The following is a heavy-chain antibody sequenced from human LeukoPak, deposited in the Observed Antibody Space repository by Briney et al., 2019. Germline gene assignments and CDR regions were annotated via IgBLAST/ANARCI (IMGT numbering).Heavy chain of an antibody. D-gene: IGHD3-3*01. CDR2: ISWNSGST. Sequence: GGSLRLSCAASGFNFDDYTMYWVRQGPNKGLEWVSLISWNSGSTYYGDSVKGRFTISRDNAKNSLYLQMNSLRAEDTAVYYCARGFLEWLLGKYYFDYWGQGTLVTVSS. V-gene: IGHV3-43*01. CDR3: ARGFLEWLLGKYYFDY. CDR1: GFNFDDYT. J-gene: IGHJ4*02.